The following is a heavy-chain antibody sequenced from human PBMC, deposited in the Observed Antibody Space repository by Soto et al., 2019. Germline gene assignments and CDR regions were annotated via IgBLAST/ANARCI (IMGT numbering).Heavy chain of an antibody. D-gene: IGHD5-18*01. CDR2: MSFDGNSE. V-gene: IGHV3-30-3*01. CDR3: AKDQGYNYDPPRFDY. CDR1: GFTFSSYS. J-gene: IGHJ4*02. Sequence: LRLSCAASGFTFSSYSMHWVRQAPGKGLEWVAAMSFDGNSEYFAGSVKGRFTISRDNSKNTLSLQMNSLRAEDTAVYYCAKDQGYNYDPPRFDYWGQGTLVTVSS.